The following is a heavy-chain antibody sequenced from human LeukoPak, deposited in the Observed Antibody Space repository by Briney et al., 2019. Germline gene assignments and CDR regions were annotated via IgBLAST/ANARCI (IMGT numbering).Heavy chain of an antibody. CDR2: ISGSGGST. V-gene: IGHV3-23*01. D-gene: IGHD2-2*01. CDR1: GFTFSSYA. J-gene: IGHJ5*02. CDR3: AKLGDIVVVPAARHNLNWFDP. Sequence: GGSLRLSCAASGFTFSSYAMSWVRQAPGKGLEWVSAISGSGGSTYYADSVKGRFTISRDNSKNTLYLQMNSLRAEDTAVYYCAKLGDIVVVPAARHNLNWFDPWGQGTLVTVSS.